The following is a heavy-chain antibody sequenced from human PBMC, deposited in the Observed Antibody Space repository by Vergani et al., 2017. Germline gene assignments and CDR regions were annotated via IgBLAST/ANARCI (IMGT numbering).Heavy chain of an antibody. CDR1: GFTVTNYA. D-gene: IGHD2/OR15-2a*01. CDR3: AKFPLNMTTPDRGDF. Sequence: QVQLVESGGGVVQPGRSLRLSCVMSGFTVTNYAIFWVRQAPGKGLEWVSVIWHDGGNKHFADSVAGRFAISRDDSKKTVYLEMTNLRAEDTALYYCAKFPLNMTTPDRGDFWGQGSLVTVSS. J-gene: IGHJ4*02. CDR2: IWHDGGNK. V-gene: IGHV3-33*03.